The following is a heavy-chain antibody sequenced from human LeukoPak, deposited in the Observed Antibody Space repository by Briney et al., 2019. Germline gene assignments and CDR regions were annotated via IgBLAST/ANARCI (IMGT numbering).Heavy chain of an antibody. Sequence: ASVKVSCKASGYTFTGYYMHWVRQAPGQGLEWMGWINPNSGGTNYAQKFQGRVTMTRDTSFSTAYMELSSLRSEDTAVYYCAAGSWNHAPSYYYMDVWGKGTTVTVSS. CDR3: AAGSWNHAPSYYYMDV. CDR1: GYTFTGYY. D-gene: IGHD1-14*01. V-gene: IGHV1-2*02. CDR2: INPNSGGT. J-gene: IGHJ6*03.